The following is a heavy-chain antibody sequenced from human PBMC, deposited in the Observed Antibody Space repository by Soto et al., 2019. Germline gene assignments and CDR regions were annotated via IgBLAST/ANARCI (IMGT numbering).Heavy chain of an antibody. Sequence: GVLRLSCAASGFTFSDYYMSWIRQAPGKGLEWVSYISSSGSTIYYVDSVKGRFTISRDNAKNSLYLQMNSLRDEDTAVYYCARDRAGAQYGLDVWGQGTTVTVSS. J-gene: IGHJ6*02. V-gene: IGHV3-11*04. CDR1: GFTFSDYY. CDR2: ISSSGSTI. CDR3: ARDRAGAQYGLDV. D-gene: IGHD1-26*01.